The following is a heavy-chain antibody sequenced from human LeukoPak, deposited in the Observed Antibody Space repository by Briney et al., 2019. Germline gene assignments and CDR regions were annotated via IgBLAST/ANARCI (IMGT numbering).Heavy chain of an antibody. D-gene: IGHD5-18*01. CDR3: AKGAASRGYTYVAN. J-gene: IGHJ4*02. CDR2: VSASGGST. CDR1: AFTFRSYA. V-gene: IGHV3-23*01. Sequence: GGSLRLSCAASAFTFRSYAMIWVRQAPGKGLEWVSTVSASGGSTYYADSVKGRFSISRDNSNNTLYLQINSLRAEDTAVYYCAKGAASRGYTYVANWGQGTLVTVSS.